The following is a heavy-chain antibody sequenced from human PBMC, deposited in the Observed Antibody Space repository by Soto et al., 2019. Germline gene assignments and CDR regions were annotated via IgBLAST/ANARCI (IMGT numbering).Heavy chain of an antibody. D-gene: IGHD1-26*01. CDR1: GGSISDYY. J-gene: IGHJ5*02. CDR2: FYYSGST. CDR3: ANLPTWGATTFAT. Sequence: SETLSLTCTVSGGSISDYYWSWIRQPPGKGLEWIGYFYYSGSTNYNPSLKSRVTISVDTSKNQFSLKLSSVTAADTAVYYCANLPTWGATTFATWGQGTLVTVSS. V-gene: IGHV4-59*08.